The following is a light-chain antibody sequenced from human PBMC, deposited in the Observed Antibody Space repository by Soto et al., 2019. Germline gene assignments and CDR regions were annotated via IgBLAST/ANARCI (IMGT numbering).Light chain of an antibody. CDR3: LQSGVWPWT. J-gene: IGKJ1*01. CDR2: MVS. V-gene: IGKV2-30*02. CDR1: QSLVHTDGNTY. Sequence: DVVMTQSPLSLPVTLGQPASISCRSSQSLVHTDGNTYLNWFHQRPGQSPRRLIYMVSNRESGVPDKFSGSASGTYLTLRINRVAAEDVGVYYCLQSGVWPWTFGHGTRVDI.